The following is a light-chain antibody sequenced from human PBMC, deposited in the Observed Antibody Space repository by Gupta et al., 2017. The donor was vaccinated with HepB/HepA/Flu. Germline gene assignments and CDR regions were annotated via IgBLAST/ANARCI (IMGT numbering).Light chain of an antibody. CDR3: QSWDISIVL. CDR2: HDS. CDR1: KVGDKY. J-gene: IGLJ2*01. Sequence: SYELTQPPSVSVYPGQTASITCSADKVGDKYACWYQQTPGKSPVLVIYHDSKRSAGIPERFSGSNSSNTATLTISGTQAMDAAYYYCQSWDISIVLFGGGTKLTVL. V-gene: IGLV3-1*01.